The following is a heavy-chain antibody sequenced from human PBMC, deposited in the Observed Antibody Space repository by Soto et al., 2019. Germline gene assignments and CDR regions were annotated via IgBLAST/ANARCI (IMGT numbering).Heavy chain of an antibody. V-gene: IGHV3-23*01. CDR1: GFTFSSYA. D-gene: IGHD2-15*01. CDR2: ISGSGGST. J-gene: IGHJ4*02. CDR3: AKDLGDIVVVVAATYLYDY. Sequence: GGSLRLSCAASGFTFSSYAMSWVRQAPGKGLEWVSAISGSGGSTYYADSVKGRFTISRDNSKNTLYLQMNSLRAEDTAVYYCAKDLGDIVVVVAATYLYDYWGQGTLVTVSS.